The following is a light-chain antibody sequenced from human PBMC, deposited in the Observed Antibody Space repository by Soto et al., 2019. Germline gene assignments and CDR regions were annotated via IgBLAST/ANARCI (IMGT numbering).Light chain of an antibody. J-gene: IGLJ1*01. CDR3: CSYAGSGTYV. CDR1: SSDVGSYKF. CDR2: EGS. Sequence: QSVLTQPASVSGSPGQSITISRTETSSDVGSYKFVSWYQQHPGKAPKLLIYEGSKRPSGVSNRFSGSKSGNTASLTISGLQGEDEADYYCCSYAGSGTYVFETGTKVTVL. V-gene: IGLV2-23*01.